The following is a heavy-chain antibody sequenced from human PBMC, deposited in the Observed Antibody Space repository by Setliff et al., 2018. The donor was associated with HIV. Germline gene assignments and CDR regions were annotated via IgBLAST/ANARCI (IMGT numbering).Heavy chain of an antibody. CDR2: IDYNGRT. Sequence: SETLSLTCTVSGGSISSGSYYWTWIRQPAGKGLEWIGEIDYNGRTNYNPSLKSRVIMSIDTSKYQFSLRLSSVTAADTAVYYCARGRSGTWLQFWDYWGQGTPVTVSS. CDR3: ARGRSGTWLQFWDY. D-gene: IGHD5-12*01. CDR1: GGSISSGSYY. J-gene: IGHJ4*02. V-gene: IGHV4-61*10.